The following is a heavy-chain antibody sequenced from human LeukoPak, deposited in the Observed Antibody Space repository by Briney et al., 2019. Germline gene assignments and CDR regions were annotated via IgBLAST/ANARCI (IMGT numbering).Heavy chain of an antibody. CDR1: GFIFSSYG. Sequence: PGGSLRLSCAASGFIFSSYGMHWVRQAPGKGLECVAFIRYDGSNKYYADSVKGRFTISRDNSKNTLYLQMNSLRAEDTAAYYCANDWMVRGVIIPFDYWGQGTLVTVSS. V-gene: IGHV3-30*02. D-gene: IGHD3-10*01. CDR3: ANDWMVRGVIIPFDY. J-gene: IGHJ4*02. CDR2: IRYDGSNK.